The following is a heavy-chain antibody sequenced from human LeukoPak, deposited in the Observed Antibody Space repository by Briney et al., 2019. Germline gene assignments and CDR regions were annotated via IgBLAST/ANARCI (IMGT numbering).Heavy chain of an antibody. CDR2: IKLDGSEK. D-gene: IGHD2-2*01. CDR3: ARNAPLDY. J-gene: IGHJ4*02. Sequence: GGSLRLSCAASGFPFSNSWMSWVRQAPGKGLEWLAFIKLDGSEKYYVDSVKGRFTVSRDNAKESLYLQMNILRVEDTAVYYCARNAPLDYWGQGTLVTVSS. CDR1: GFPFSNSW. V-gene: IGHV3-7*01.